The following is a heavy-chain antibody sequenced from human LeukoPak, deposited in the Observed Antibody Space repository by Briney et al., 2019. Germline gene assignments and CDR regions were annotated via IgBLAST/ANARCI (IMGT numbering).Heavy chain of an antibody. Sequence: SVKVSCKASGGTFSSYAISWVRQAPGQGLEWMGGVIPIFGTANYAQKFQGRVTITADESTSTAYMELSSLRSEDTAVYYCARTRRDGYNTYNWFDPWGQGTLVTVSS. CDR2: VIPIFGTA. CDR1: GGTFSSYA. J-gene: IGHJ5*02. D-gene: IGHD5-24*01. CDR3: ARTRRDGYNTYNWFDP. V-gene: IGHV1-69*13.